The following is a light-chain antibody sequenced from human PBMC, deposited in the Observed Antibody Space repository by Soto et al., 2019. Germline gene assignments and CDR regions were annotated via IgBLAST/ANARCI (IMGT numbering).Light chain of an antibody. Sequence: DIVMTQSPDSLAVSLGERATINCKSSQSVFYSSNNKNYLAWYQQKPGQPPKLLMYWASTRESGVPDRFSGSGSGTDFTLTISGLQAEDVAVYYCQQYYTTVYSLGQGTKLEI. V-gene: IGKV4-1*01. CDR2: WAS. CDR1: QSVFYSSNNKNY. J-gene: IGKJ2*01. CDR3: QQYYTTVYS.